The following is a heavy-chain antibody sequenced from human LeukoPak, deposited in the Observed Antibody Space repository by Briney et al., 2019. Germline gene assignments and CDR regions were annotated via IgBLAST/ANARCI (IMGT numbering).Heavy chain of an antibody. V-gene: IGHV3-53*01. J-gene: IGHJ4*02. Sequence: PGGSLRLSCTVSGFTVSSNSMSWVRQAPGKGLEWVSFIYSDNTHYSYSVKGRFTISRDNSKNTLYLQMNSLRAEDTAVYYCASRVGAYSHPYDYRGQGTLVTVSS. CDR2: IYSDNT. D-gene: IGHD4/OR15-4a*01. CDR3: ASRVGAYSHPYDY. CDR1: GFTVSSNS.